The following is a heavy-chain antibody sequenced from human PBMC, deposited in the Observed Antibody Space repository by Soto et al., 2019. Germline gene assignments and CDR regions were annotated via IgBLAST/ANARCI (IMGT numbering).Heavy chain of an antibody. Sequence: PGGSLRLSCAASGFTFNNYAMNWVRQAPGKGLEWVATISPDGAGRSYADSVKGRFTISRDNSKNSLFLQMNSLRVEDTALYHCAVAYASASWGSGTLVTVSS. CDR2: ISPDGAGR. D-gene: IGHD3-10*01. CDR3: AVAYASAS. CDR1: GFTFNNYA. J-gene: IGHJ5*02. V-gene: IGHV3-23*01.